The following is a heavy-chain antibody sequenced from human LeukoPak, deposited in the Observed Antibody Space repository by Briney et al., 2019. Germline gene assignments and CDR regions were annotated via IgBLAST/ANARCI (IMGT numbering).Heavy chain of an antibody. V-gene: IGHV1-69*13. Sequence: SVKVSCKASGGTFSSYAISWVRQAPGQGLEWMGGIIPIFGTANYAQKFQGRVTITADESTSTAYMELSSLRSEDTAVYYCARRGYSYGFFDYWGQGTLVTVSS. CDR3: ARRGYSYGFFDY. CDR1: GGTFSSYA. CDR2: IIPIFGTA. D-gene: IGHD5-18*01. J-gene: IGHJ4*02.